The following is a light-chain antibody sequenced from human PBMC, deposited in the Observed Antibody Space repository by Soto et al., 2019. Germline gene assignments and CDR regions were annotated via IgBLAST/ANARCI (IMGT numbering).Light chain of an antibody. V-gene: IGLV2-14*01. CDR2: EVT. J-gene: IGLJ1*01. CDR1: SSDLGAYDY. Sequence: QSVLTQPASVSGSPGQSIAISCTGTSSDLGAYDYVSWYQQQPDKAPKLIIYEVTKRPSGVSNRFSGSKSGNTASLTISGLQPENKADYYCSSHTSGNTRVFGTGTKVTV. CDR3: SSHTSGNTRV.